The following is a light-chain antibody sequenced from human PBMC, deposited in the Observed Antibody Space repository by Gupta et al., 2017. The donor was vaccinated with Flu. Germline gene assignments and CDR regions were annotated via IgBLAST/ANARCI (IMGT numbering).Light chain of an antibody. J-gene: IGLJ1*01. CDR1: NIGSKS. V-gene: IGLV3-21*02. CDR3: QVWDSSSDHLYV. Sequence: SYVLTQPPSVSVAPGQTARITCGGNNIGSKSVHWYQQKPGRAPVLVVYDDSDRPSGIPERFSGSNSGNTATLTISRVEAGDEADYYCQVWDSSSDHLYVFGTGTKVTVL. CDR2: DDS.